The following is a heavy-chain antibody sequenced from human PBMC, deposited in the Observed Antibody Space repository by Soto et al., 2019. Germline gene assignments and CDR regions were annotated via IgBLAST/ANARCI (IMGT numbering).Heavy chain of an antibody. CDR2: ISGSGGST. Sequence: PGGSLRLSCAAPWFPFFSHSMSWVPPAPGEGGGGGSAISGSGGSTYYADSVKGRFTISRDNSKNTLYLQMNSLRAEDTAVYYCAKDVYSSSWYPPPHYYYYGMDVWGQGTTVTVSS. CDR1: WFPFFSHS. D-gene: IGHD6-13*01. CDR3: AKDVYSSSWYPPPHYYYYGMDV. J-gene: IGHJ6*02. V-gene: IGHV3-23*01.